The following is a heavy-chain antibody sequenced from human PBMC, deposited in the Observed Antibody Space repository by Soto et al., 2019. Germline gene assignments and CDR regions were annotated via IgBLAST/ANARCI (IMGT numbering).Heavy chain of an antibody. D-gene: IGHD1-26*01. Sequence: QVQLVESGGGVVQPGRSLRLSCAASGFTFSSYAMHWVRQAPGKGLEWVAVISYDGGNKYYAGSVKGRFTISRDNSKNTLYLQMNSLRAEDTAVYYCARGTSGSPYYFDYWGQGTLVTVSS. V-gene: IGHV3-30-3*01. CDR2: ISYDGGNK. CDR1: GFTFSSYA. CDR3: ARGTSGSPYYFDY. J-gene: IGHJ4*02.